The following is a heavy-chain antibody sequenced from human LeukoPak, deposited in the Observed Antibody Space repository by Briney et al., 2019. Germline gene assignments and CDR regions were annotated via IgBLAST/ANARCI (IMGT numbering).Heavy chain of an antibody. D-gene: IGHD6-13*01. CDR1: GYTFTGYY. J-gene: IGHJ3*02. CDR2: INPNSGGT. CDR3: ARPSSSWYPNDAFDI. V-gene: IGHV1-2*02. Sequence: ASVKVSCKASGYTFTGYYMHWVRQAPGQGLEWMGWINPNSGGTNYAQKFQGRVTMTRDTSISTAYMELSRLRSDDTAVYYCARPSSSWYPNDAFDIWGQGTMVTVSS.